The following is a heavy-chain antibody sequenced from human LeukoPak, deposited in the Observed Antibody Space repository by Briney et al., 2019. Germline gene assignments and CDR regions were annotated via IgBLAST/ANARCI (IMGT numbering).Heavy chain of an antibody. Sequence: PGGSLRLSCAASGLSFSNYAMYWVRQAPGKGLEWVSVIYSGGSTYYADSVKGRFTISRDNSKNTLYLQMNSLRAEDTAVYYCARDNYGFDYWGQGTLVTVSS. D-gene: IGHD3-16*01. J-gene: IGHJ4*02. CDR3: ARDNYGFDY. CDR1: GLSFSNYA. V-gene: IGHV3-53*01. CDR2: IYSGGST.